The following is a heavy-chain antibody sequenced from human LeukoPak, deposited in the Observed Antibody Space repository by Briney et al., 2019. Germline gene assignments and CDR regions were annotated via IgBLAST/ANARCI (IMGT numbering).Heavy chain of an antibody. V-gene: IGHV4-4*02. CDR2: IYHSGST. D-gene: IGHD3-22*01. CDR1: GASISSSNW. J-gene: IGHJ4*02. Sequence: SETLSLTCAVSGASISSSNWWSWVRQSPGKGLEWIGEIYHSGSTNYNPSLKSRVAISVDKSKNQFSLKLSSVTAADTAVYYCARVRLGDNSSYSLDYWGQGTLVTVSS. CDR3: ARVRLGDNSSYSLDY.